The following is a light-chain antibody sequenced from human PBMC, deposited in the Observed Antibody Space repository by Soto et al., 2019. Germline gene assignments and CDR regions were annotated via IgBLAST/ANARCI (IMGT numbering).Light chain of an antibody. CDR2: AAS. J-gene: IGKJ2*01. CDR1: QSISNN. CDR3: HQYNNWPPMHT. Sequence: IVMTQSQATLSVFPGERATLSCRASQSISNNLAWLQQKPGQAPRLLIYAASTRATGVPARFSGSGSGTDFTLTISSLQPEDFAVYYCHQYNNWPPMHTFGQGTKLEIK. V-gene: IGKV3-15*01.